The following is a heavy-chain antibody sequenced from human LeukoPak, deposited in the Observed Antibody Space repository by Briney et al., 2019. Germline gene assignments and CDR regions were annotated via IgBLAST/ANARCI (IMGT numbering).Heavy chain of an antibody. CDR2: FDPEDGET. Sequence: GPSVKVSCKVSGYTLTELSMHWVRQAPGKGLEWMGGFDPEDGETIYAQKFQGRVTMTEDTSTDTAYMELSSLSSEDTALYYCATTKTGPYYYDSSGSHFDYWGQGTLVTVSS. CDR1: GYTLTELS. V-gene: IGHV1-24*01. J-gene: IGHJ4*02. D-gene: IGHD3-22*01. CDR3: ATTKTGPYYYDSSGSHFDY.